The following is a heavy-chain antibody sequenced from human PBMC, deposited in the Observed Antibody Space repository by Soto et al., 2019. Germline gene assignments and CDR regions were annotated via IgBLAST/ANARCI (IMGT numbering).Heavy chain of an antibody. CDR3: ARDLRYSYGYNPFDY. CDR1: GGTFSSYA. D-gene: IGHD5-18*01. V-gene: IGHV1-69*13. Sequence: ASVKVSCKASGGTFSSYAISWVRQAPGQGLEWMGGIIPIFGTANYAQKFQGRVTITADESTSTAYMELSSLRSEDTAVYYCARDLRYSYGYNPFDYWGQGTLVTVSS. J-gene: IGHJ4*02. CDR2: IIPIFGTA.